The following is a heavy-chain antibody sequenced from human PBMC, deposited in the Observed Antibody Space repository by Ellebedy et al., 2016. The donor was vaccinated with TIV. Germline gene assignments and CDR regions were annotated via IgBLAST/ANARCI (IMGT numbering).Heavy chain of an antibody. V-gene: IGHV4-34*01. CDR1: GASFSGYY. J-gene: IGHJ4*02. Sequence: MPSETLSLTCAVYGASFSGYYWSWIRQPPGKGLEWIGEINHSGSTNYNPSLKSRVTISVDTSKNQFSLKMRSVTAADTAVYYCARGASLYGDYVFDYWGQGTLVTVSS. D-gene: IGHD4-17*01. CDR2: INHSGST. CDR3: ARGASLYGDYVFDY.